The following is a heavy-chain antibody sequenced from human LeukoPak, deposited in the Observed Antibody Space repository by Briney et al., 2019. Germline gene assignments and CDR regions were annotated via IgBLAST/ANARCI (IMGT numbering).Heavy chain of an antibody. CDR3: AKVRPYIAVAGYFDY. D-gene: IGHD6-19*01. J-gene: IGHJ4*02. V-gene: IGHV3-30*18. CDR2: ISYDGSNK. Sequence: GGSLRLSCAASGFTFSSYGMHWVRQAPGKGLEWVAVISYDGSNKYYADSVKGRFTISRDNSKNTLYLQMNSLRAEDTAVYYCAKVRPYIAVAGYFDYWGQGTLVTVSS. CDR1: GFTFSSYG.